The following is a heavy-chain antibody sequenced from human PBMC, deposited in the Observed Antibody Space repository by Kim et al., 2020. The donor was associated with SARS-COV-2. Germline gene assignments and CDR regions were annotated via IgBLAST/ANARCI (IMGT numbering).Heavy chain of an antibody. V-gene: IGHV3-23*01. CDR2: ITGSGTTT. J-gene: IGHJ4*02. CDR3: AKEDYNGYLDF. D-gene: IGHD4-4*01. Sequence: GGSLRLSCAASGFAFSHYAMNWVRQTPGKGLYWVSSITGSGTTTYDAEPVKGRFTISRDNSKNMLYLQMNSLRDDDTAIYYCAKEDYNGYLDFWGPGILVTVSS. CDR1: GFAFSHYA.